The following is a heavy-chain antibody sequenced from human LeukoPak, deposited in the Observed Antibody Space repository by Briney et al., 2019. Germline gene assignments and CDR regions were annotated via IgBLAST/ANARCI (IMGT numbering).Heavy chain of an antibody. J-gene: IGHJ5*02. Sequence: KHGESLKSSCKAPEYSFTSFWSGWVRQMPGKGLEGMGIIYPGDSGTRYSKSLEGQVTRSRDKSNSTAYLKRSSMKGTDTAMYYCARRRYYYGAGSYSGRNWFDPWGQGTLVTVSS. CDR2: IYPGDSGT. CDR3: ARRRYYYGAGSYSGRNWFDP. V-gene: IGHV5-51*01. CDR1: EYSFTSFW. D-gene: IGHD3-10*01.